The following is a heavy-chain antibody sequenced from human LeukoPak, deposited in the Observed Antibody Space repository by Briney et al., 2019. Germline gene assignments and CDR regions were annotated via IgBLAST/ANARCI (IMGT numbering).Heavy chain of an antibody. J-gene: IGHJ4*02. Sequence: ASVKVSCKASGGTFSSYAISWVRQAPGQGLEWMGGITPIFGTANYAQKFQGRVTITADESTSTAYMELSSLRSEDTAVYYCARDGQGITIFGVVPPESYFDYWGQGTLVTVSS. CDR2: ITPIFGTA. CDR3: ARDGQGITIFGVVPPESYFDY. CDR1: GGTFSSYA. D-gene: IGHD3-3*01. V-gene: IGHV1-69*13.